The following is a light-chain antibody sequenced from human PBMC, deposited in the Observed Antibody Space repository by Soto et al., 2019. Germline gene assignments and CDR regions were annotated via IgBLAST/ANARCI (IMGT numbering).Light chain of an antibody. CDR1: QSISIY. J-gene: IGKJ4*01. CDR2: SAS. Sequence: DIQMTQSPSSLSASVGDRVTITCRASQSISIYLNCYQQKPGKAPKFLIYSASSLQSGVPSRFSGSGSGTDFTLTISSLQPEDFATYYCQQSMTAPLTFGGGTRVEIK. V-gene: IGKV1-39*01. CDR3: QQSMTAPLT.